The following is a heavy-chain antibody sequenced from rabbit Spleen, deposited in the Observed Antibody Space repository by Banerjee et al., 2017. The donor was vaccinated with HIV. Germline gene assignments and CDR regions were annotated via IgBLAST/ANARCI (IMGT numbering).Heavy chain of an antibody. CDR1: GFSFSSNW. J-gene: IGHJ6*01. Sequence: QEQLEESGGGLVKPGGTLTLTCTVSGFSFSSNWICWVRQAPGKGLEWIACINIVTGKSVYASWAKGRFTMSRTSSTTVTLQMTSLTAADTATYFCARDGGYSYYIGYGMELWGPGTLVTVS. D-gene: IGHD7-1*01. CDR2: INIVTGKS. CDR3: ARDGGYSYYIGYGMEL. V-gene: IGHV1S45*01.